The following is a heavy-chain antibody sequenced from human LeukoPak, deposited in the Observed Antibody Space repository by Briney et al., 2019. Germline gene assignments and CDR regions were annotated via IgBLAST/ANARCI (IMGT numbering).Heavy chain of an antibody. CDR1: GGSISSSSYY. CDR2: IYYSGST. CDR3: ARGFPVTRGYSYGPIDY. V-gene: IGHV4-39*01. D-gene: IGHD5-18*01. Sequence: SQTLSLTCTVSGGSISSSSYYWGWIRPPPGTGLEWVGSIYYSGSTYYNPSLKSRLTISVDTSKNPFPLNLSSVTAADTAVYYCARGFPVTRGYSYGPIDYRGQGTLVTVSS. J-gene: IGHJ4*02.